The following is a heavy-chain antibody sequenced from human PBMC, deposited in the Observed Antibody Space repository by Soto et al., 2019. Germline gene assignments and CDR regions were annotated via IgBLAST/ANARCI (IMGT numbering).Heavy chain of an antibody. D-gene: IGHD3-22*01. V-gene: IGHV3-21*03. CDR1: GFTFSSYS. Sequence: GGSLRLSSAASGFTFSSYSMNWVRQAPGKGLEWVSSISSSSSYIYYADSVKGRFTISRDNAKNSLYLQMNSLKTEDAGIYYCTTDSYSSIIVVRFDYWGHGTLVTVSS. J-gene: IGHJ4*01. CDR2: ISSSSSYI. CDR3: TTDSYSSIIVVRFDY.